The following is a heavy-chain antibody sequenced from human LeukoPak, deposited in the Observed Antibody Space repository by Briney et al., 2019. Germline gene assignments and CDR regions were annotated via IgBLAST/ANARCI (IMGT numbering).Heavy chain of an antibody. V-gene: IGHV3-9*01. CDR2: ISRNSETT. J-gene: IGHJ4*02. D-gene: IGHD5-24*01. CDR1: GFTFDDYA. CDR3: AKNIVQMATIPGLIDF. Sequence: GGSLRLSCAASGFTFDDYAMYWVRQVPGEGLEWVSGISRNSETTDYADSVKGRFIISRDNAKKSLYLQLHSLRAEDTAFYYCAKNIVQMATIPGLIDFWGQGTLVTDSS.